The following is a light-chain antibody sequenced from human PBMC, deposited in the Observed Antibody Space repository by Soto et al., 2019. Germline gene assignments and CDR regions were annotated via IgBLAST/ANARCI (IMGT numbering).Light chain of an antibody. CDR3: CSLTTSHTYV. CDR1: SSDIGHYDY. V-gene: IGLV2-14*03. CDR2: HVT. J-gene: IGLJ1*01. Sequence: QSALTQPASVSGSPGQSITISCTGTSSDIGHYDYVSWYQQHPGKAPKLMIYHVTYRPSGVSNRYPGSKSGNSASMTISGVQADDEADYYCCSLTTSHTYVFGSATKLTVL.